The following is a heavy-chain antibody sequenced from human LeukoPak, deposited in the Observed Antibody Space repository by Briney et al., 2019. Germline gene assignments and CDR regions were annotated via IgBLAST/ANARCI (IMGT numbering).Heavy chain of an antibody. V-gene: IGHV3-20*04. CDR1: GFTFDDYG. CDR2: INWNVGST. CDR3: ARAVVAVAGTGGAFDI. D-gene: IGHD6-19*01. J-gene: IGHJ3*02. Sequence: GGSLRLSCAASGFTFDDYGISWVRQAPGKGQEWVSGINWNVGSTGYAGSVKGRFTISRDNAKNSLYLQMNSLRAEDTALYYCARAVVAVAGTGGAFDIWGQGTMVTVSS.